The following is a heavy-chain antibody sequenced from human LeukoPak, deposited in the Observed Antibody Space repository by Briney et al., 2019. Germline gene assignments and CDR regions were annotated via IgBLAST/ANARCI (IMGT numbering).Heavy chain of an antibody. CDR1: GGSISSSSYY. D-gene: IGHD6-19*01. V-gene: IGHV4-39*02. CDR2: IYYSGST. Sequence: SETLSLTCTVSGGSISSSSYYWGWIRQPPGKGLEWIGSIYYSGSTYYNPSLKSRVIISVDTSKNLFSLKLSSVTAADTAVYYCARTVAGTSAAGGVIYFQHWGQGSQVTVSS. CDR3: ARTVAGTSAAGGVIYFQH. J-gene: IGHJ1*01.